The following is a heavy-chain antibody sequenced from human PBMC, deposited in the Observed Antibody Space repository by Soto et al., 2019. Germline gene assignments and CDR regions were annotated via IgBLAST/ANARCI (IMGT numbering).Heavy chain of an antibody. CDR1: GFTFSSYA. D-gene: IGHD3-22*01. J-gene: IGHJ3*02. CDR3: AKDQGSYYDSSGSAGGRGAFDI. CDR2: ISGSGGST. V-gene: IGHV3-23*01. Sequence: EVQLLESGGGLVQPGGSLRLSCAASGFTFSSYAMSWVRQAPGKGLEWVSAISGSGGSTYYADSVKGRFTISRDNSKNTLYLQMNSRRAEDTAVYYCAKDQGSYYDSSGSAGGRGAFDIWGQGTMVTVSS.